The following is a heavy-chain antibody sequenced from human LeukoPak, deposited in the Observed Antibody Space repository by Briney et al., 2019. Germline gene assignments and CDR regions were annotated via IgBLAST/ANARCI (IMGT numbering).Heavy chain of an antibody. CDR2: INTNTGNP. Sequence: ASVKVSCKASGYTFTSYAMNWVRQAPGQGLEWMGWINTNTGNPTYAQGFTGRFVFSLDTSVSTAYLQISSLKAEDTAVYYCATDLLYGDYTGWFGYWGQGTLVTVSS. D-gene: IGHD4-17*01. V-gene: IGHV7-4-1*02. J-gene: IGHJ4*02. CDR3: ATDLLYGDYTGWFGY. CDR1: GYTFTSYA.